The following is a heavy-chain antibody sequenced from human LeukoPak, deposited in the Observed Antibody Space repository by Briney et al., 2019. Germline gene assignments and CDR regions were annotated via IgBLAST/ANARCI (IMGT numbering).Heavy chain of an antibody. Sequence: PSETVSLTCAVYGGSFSGYYWSWIRQPPGKGLEWIGEINHSGGTNYNPSLKSRVTISGDTSKNQFSLKLSSVTAADTAVYYCARANYDSSGYRRYYNYYGMAALVQRTTLTVSS. J-gene: IGHJ6*01. V-gene: IGHV4-34*01. D-gene: IGHD3-22*01. CDR2: INHSGGT. CDR1: GGSFSGYY. CDR3: ARANYDSSGYRRYYNYYGMAA.